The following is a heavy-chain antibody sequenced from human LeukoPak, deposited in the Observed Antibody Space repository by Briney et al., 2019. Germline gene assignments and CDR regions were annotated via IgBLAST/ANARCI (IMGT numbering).Heavy chain of an antibody. CDR2: INPSGSRT. CDR1: GYNFTSKY. CDR3: ARDPSLSY. Sequence: GASVKVSCKASGYNFTSKYIHWVRQAPGQGLEWMGVINPSGSRTSYAQQFQGRVTMTRDTSTSTVYMELSSLRSDDTALYYCARDPSLSYWGQGTLVTVSS. J-gene: IGHJ4*02. V-gene: IGHV1-46*01.